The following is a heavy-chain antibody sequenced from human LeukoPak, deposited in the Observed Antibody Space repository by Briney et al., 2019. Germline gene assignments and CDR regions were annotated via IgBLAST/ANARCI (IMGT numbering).Heavy chain of an antibody. J-gene: IGHJ4*02. CDR1: GFTFSSYW. CDR2: INSDGSST. D-gene: IGHD6-13*01. Sequence: GGSLRLSCAASGFTFSSYWMHWVRQAPGKGLVWVSRINSDGSSTSYADSVKGRFTISRDNAKNTLYQQMNSLRAEDTALYYCAGGFNRVAAAGPDYWGQGTLVTVSS. CDR3: AGGFNRVAAAGPDY. V-gene: IGHV3-74*01.